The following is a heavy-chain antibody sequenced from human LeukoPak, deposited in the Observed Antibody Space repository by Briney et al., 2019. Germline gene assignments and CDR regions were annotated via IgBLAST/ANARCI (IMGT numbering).Heavy chain of an antibody. CDR1: GGSISSYY. J-gene: IGHJ6*03. D-gene: IGHD3-10*01. V-gene: IGHV4-4*09. CDR2: IYTSGST. Sequence: SDTLSLTCTVSGGSISSYYGSWIRQPSGKGLEWIGYIYTSGSTNYNPSLKSRVTISVDTSKNQFSLKLSSVTAADTAVYYCARRGYYGSGSSRYYYYYYMDVWGKGTTVTVSS. CDR3: ARRGYYGSGSSRYYYYYYMDV.